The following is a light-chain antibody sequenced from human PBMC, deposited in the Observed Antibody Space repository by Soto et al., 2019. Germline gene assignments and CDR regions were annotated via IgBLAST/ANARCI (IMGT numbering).Light chain of an antibody. J-gene: IGLJ1*01. CDR3: VSYTTSSYYV. Sequence: QSVLTQPASVSGSPGQSITISCTGTSSDVGNYIFVSWYRQHPGKAPKLMIYDINKRPSGVSNRFSGSKSGNTASLTISGLPAEHEADYSCVSYTTSSYYVFGNGTKVTVL. CDR2: DIN. V-gene: IGLV2-14*01. CDR1: SSDVGNYIF.